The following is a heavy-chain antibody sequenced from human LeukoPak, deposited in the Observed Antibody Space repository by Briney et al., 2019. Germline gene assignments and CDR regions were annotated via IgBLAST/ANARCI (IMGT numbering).Heavy chain of an antibody. CDR3: ARAVDYYYYMDV. J-gene: IGHJ6*03. CDR1: GFTASSNY. V-gene: IGHV3-66*01. Sequence: PGGSLRLSCAASGFTASSNYMSWVRQAPGKGLEWVSVIYSGGSTYYADSVKGRFTISRDNSKNTLYLQMNSLRAEDTAVYYCARAVDYYYYMDVWGKGTTVTISS. CDR2: IYSGGST.